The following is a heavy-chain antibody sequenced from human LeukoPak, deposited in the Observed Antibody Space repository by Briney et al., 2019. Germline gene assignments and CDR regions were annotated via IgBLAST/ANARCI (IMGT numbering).Heavy chain of an antibody. CDR3: ARDLPPWEL. CDR1: GYAFNNYG. CDR2: ISSYNIDT. J-gene: IGHJ4*02. D-gene: IGHD1-26*01. V-gene: IGHV1-18*01. Sequence: ASVKVSCRASGYAFNNYGISWARQAPGQGLEWMGWISSYNIDTKYAEKFQDRVTLTKDTSTSTAYMELKSLRHDDTAVYFCARDLPPWELWGQGTLVSVSS.